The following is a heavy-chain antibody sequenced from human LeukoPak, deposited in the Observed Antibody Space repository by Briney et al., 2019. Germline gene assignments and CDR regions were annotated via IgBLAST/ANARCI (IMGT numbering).Heavy chain of an antibody. V-gene: IGHV1-2*02. CDR2: INPNSGDT. CDR1: GYTFTGFY. CDR3: ARDRTASPLLGPTGV. Sequence: ASVKVSCKAYGYTFTGFYLHWLRQGPGQGLEWMGWINPNSGDTKYAQTFQDRVTLTRDTSISTAYMALSRLTSDDTAFYYCARDRTASPLLGPTGVWGQGTTVTVSS. J-gene: IGHJ6*02. D-gene: IGHD1-1*01.